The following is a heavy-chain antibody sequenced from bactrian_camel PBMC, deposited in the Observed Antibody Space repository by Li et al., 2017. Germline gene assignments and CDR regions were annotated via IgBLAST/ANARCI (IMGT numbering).Heavy chain of an antibody. CDR1: GSTYSC. V-gene: IGHV3S40*01. CDR2: IYTGRGTT. J-gene: IGHJ4*01. CDR3: NICGY. Sequence: VPLVESGGGSVQAGVSLRLSCTASGSTYSCMTWVRQVPGKEREGVAAIYTGRGTTYYAESVNGRFTISQDNGKNTVYLQMNTLKPEDTAMYYCNICGYWGQGTQVTVSS. D-gene: IGHD2*01.